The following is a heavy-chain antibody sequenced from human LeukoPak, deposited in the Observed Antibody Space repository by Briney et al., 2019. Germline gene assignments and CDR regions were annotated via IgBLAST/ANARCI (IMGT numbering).Heavy chain of an antibody. D-gene: IGHD2-15*01. V-gene: IGHV4-59*08. Sequence: SETLSLTCTVSGGSISSYYWSWIRQPPGKGLEWIGYIYYSGSTNYNPSLKSRVTISVDTSKNQFSLKLSSVTAADTAVYYCARELGGCSGGGCYSTQFRYFDYWGQGTLVTVSS. CDR2: IYYSGST. J-gene: IGHJ4*02. CDR3: ARELGGCSGGGCYSTQFRYFDY. CDR1: GGSISSYY.